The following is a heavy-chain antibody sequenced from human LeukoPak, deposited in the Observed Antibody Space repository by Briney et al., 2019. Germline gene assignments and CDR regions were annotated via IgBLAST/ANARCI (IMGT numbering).Heavy chain of an antibody. Sequence: GASVKVSCKASGYTFTNYGITWVRQAPGQGLEWMGWISASNGDTHYSEKFQDRITVTTDTSTSTAYMELRSLVSDDTAVYYCARGGDIAVVPAAMVGPWGQGTLVTVSS. CDR3: ARGGDIAVVPAAMVGP. V-gene: IGHV1-18*01. CDR2: ISASNGDT. CDR1: GYTFTNYG. D-gene: IGHD2-2*01. J-gene: IGHJ5*02.